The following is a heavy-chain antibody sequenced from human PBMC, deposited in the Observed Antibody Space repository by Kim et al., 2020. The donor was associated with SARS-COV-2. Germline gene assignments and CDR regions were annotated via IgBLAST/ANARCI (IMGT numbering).Heavy chain of an antibody. D-gene: IGHD3-16*01. Sequence: ANSVKGGFTISRDNSKDTRYLQMNSLRPADTAVYHCARVAYNYDLGNGFDPWGQGTLVTVSS. CDR3: ARVAYNYDLGNGFDP. V-gene: IGHV3-30*01. J-gene: IGHJ5*02.